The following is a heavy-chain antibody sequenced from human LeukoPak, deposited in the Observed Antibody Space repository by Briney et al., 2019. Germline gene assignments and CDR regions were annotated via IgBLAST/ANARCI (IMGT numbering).Heavy chain of an antibody. Sequence: VRSLRLSCAASGFTFDNYALHWLQPAPGKGRYGVECISWSSGSIGYADSVKGRFTISRDNAKNSLYLQMNSLRAEDTALYYCAKDAPGFGVLSAFEIWGQGTMVTVSS. D-gene: IGHD3-10*01. J-gene: IGHJ3*02. CDR3: AKDAPGFGVLSAFEI. CDR1: GFTFDNYA. V-gene: IGHV3-9*01. CDR2: ISWSSGSI.